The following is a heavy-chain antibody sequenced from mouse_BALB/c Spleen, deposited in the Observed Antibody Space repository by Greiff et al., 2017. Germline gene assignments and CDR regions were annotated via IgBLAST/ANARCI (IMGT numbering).Heavy chain of an antibody. J-gene: IGHJ4*01. Sequence: VQLQQSGPELVKPGASVKMSCKASGYTFTSYVMHWVKQKPGQGLEWIGYINPYNDGTKYNEKFKGKATLTVDKSSSTAFMHLNSLTSEDSAVYYCARAYGNHAMDYWGQGTSVTVSS. CDR2: INPYNDGT. D-gene: IGHD2-1*01. CDR1: GYTFTSYV. V-gene: IGHV1-14*01. CDR3: ARAYGNHAMDY.